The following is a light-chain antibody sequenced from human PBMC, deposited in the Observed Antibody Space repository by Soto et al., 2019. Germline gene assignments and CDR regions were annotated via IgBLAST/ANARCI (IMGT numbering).Light chain of an antibody. CDR2: DAS. V-gene: IGKV1-5*01. CDR1: QRISSW. CDR3: QQYNSYSIT. Sequence: DIQMTQSPSTLSASVGDRVTITCRASQRISSWLAWYQQNPGKAPKLLIYDASSLESGVPSRFSGSGSGTEFTLTISSLQPDDFASHYCQQYNSYSITFGQGTRPEIK. J-gene: IGKJ5*01.